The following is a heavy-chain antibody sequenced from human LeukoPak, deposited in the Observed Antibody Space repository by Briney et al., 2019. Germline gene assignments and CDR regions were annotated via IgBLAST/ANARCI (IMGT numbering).Heavy chain of an antibody. CDR1: GFTFSSYG. CDR2: ISYDGSNE. V-gene: IGHV3-30*03. Sequence: GGSLRLSCVASGFTFSSYGMHWVRQAPGKGLEWVAFISYDGSNEYYADSVKGRFTISRDNAKNTLYLQMNSLRAEDTAVYYCAREVSGSSYFDYWGQGTLVTVSS. D-gene: IGHD1-26*01. J-gene: IGHJ4*02. CDR3: AREVSGSSYFDY.